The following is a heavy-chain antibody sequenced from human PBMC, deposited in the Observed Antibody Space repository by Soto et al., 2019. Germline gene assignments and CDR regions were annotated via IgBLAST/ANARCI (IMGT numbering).Heavy chain of an antibody. V-gene: IGHV1-69*01. J-gene: IGHJ6*02. CDR1: GGTFSSYA. D-gene: IGHD6-13*01. Sequence: QVQLVHSGAEVKKPGSSVKVSCKASGGTFSSYAISWVRQAPGQGLEWMGGIIPIFGTANYAQKFQGRVTITADESTSTAYMELSSLRSEDTAVYYCARGKQQLDYYYYYGMDVWGQGTTVTVSS. CDR2: IIPIFGTA. CDR3: ARGKQQLDYYYYYGMDV.